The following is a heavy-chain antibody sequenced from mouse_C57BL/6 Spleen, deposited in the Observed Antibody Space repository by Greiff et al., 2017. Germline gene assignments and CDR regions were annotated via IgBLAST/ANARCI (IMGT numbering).Heavy chain of an antibody. Sequence: QVQLQQPGAELVKPGASVKVSCKASGYTFPSYWMHWVQQRPGQGLEWIGRIHPSGRATNYNQKFKGKATLTVDKSASTAYMQLHSLTSEDSAVYYCAISIYGPYYMDDWGQGTSVTVSS. CDR2: IHPSGRAT. V-gene: IGHV1-74*01. J-gene: IGHJ4*01. CDR1: GYTFPSYW. CDR3: AISIYGPYYMDD. D-gene: IGHD1-1*02.